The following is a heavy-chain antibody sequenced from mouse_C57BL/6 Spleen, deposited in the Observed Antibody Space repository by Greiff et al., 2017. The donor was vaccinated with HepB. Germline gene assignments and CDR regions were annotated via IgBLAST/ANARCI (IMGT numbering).Heavy chain of an antibody. CDR1: GYTFTSYW. CDR2: IDPSDSYT. D-gene: IGHD3-2*02. J-gene: IGHJ4*01. V-gene: IGHV1-50*01. Sequence: QVQLQQPGAELVKPGASVKLSCKASGYTFTSYWMQWVKQRPGQGLEWIGEIDPSDSYTNYNQKFKGKATLTVDTSSSPAYLQLSSLTSEDSAVYYCASLDSSGPWGQGTSVTVSS. CDR3: ASLDSSGP.